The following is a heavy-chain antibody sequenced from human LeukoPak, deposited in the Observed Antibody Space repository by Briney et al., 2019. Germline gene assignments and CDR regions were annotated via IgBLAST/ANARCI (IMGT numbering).Heavy chain of an antibody. D-gene: IGHD3-10*01. V-gene: IGHV4-31*03. CDR1: GGSISSTDYY. CDR2: MYYTGST. J-gene: IGHJ6*02. CDR3: ARDLYGSGSYPNYYGMDV. Sequence: SETLSLTCTVSGGSISSTDYYWNWIRQHPGKGLEWIGCMYYTGSTYYNPSLKSRVTISGDTSKHQFSLNLSSVSAADTAVYYCARDLYGSGSYPNYYGMDVWGQGTTVTVSS.